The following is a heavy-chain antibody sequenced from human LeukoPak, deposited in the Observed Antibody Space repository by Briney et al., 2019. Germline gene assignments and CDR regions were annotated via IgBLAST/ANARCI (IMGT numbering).Heavy chain of an antibody. D-gene: IGHD3-22*01. Sequence: SETLSLTCAVYGVSFSGYYWSWIRQPPGKGLEWIGEINHSGSTNYNPSLKSRVTISVDTSKNQFSLKLSSVTAADTAVYYCASAGSGYYYYWGQGTLVTVS. CDR3: ASAGSGYYYY. CDR1: GVSFSGYY. CDR2: INHSGST. J-gene: IGHJ4*02. V-gene: IGHV4-34*01.